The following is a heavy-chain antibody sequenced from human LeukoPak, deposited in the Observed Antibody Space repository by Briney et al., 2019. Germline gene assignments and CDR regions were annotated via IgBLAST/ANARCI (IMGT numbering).Heavy chain of an antibody. Sequence: PGGSLRLSCAASGFTFSSYGMSWVRQAPGKGLEWVSAISGSGSTYYADSVKGRFTISRDNSKNTLYLQMNSLRAEDTAVYYCARDPKGSSWHHFDYWGQGTLVTVSS. CDR1: GFTFSSYG. CDR3: ARDPKGSSWHHFDY. J-gene: IGHJ4*02. D-gene: IGHD6-13*01. V-gene: IGHV3-23*01. CDR2: ISGSGST.